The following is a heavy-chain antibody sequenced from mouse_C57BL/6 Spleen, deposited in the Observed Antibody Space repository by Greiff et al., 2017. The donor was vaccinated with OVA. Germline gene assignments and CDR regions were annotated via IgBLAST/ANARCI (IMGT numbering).Heavy chain of an antibody. D-gene: IGHD3-2*02. V-gene: IGHV1-7*01. CDR1: GYTFTSYW. J-gene: IGHJ4*01. Sequence: VQGVESGAELAKPGASVKLSCKASGYTFTSYWMHWVKQRPGQGLEWIGYINPSSGYTKYNQKFKDKATLTADKSSSTAYLQLSSLTYEDSAVYYCARSGDSSGYVDYAMDYWGQGTSVTVSS. CDR3: ARSGDSSGYVDYAMDY. CDR2: INPSSGYT.